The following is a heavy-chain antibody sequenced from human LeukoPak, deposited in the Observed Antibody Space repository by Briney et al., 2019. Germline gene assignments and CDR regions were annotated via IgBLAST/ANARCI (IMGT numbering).Heavy chain of an antibody. CDR2: IYYSGST. V-gene: IGHV4-59*11. D-gene: IGHD6-13*01. J-gene: IGHJ5*02. Sequence: SETLSLTCTVSGGSISSHYWSWIRQPPGKGLEWIGYIYYSGSTNYNPSLKSRVTISVDTSKNQFSLKLSSVTAADTAVYYCARGGPPKSYIAAANPQPIDPWGQGTLVTVSS. CDR3: ARGGPPKSYIAAANPQPIDP. CDR1: GGSISSHY.